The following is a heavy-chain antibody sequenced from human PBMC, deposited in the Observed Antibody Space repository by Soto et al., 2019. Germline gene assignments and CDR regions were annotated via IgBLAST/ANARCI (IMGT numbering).Heavy chain of an antibody. D-gene: IGHD2-15*01. CDR3: AKDENLGSKGYCSGGSCYFLNEFSY. J-gene: IGHJ4*02. CDR1: GFTFSSYA. V-gene: IGHV3-23*01. CDR2: ISGSGGST. Sequence: GGSLRLSCAASGFTFSSYAMSWVRQAPGKGLEWVSAISGSGGSTYYADSVKGRFTISRDNSKNTLYLQMNSLRAEDTAVYYCAKDENLGSKGYCSGGSCYFLNEFSYWGQGTLVTVSS.